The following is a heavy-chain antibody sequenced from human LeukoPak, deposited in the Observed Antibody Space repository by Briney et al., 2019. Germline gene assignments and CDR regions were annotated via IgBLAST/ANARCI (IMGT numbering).Heavy chain of an antibody. D-gene: IGHD5-12*01. V-gene: IGHV4-59*12. Sequence: PSETLSLTRSVSGGSIRSYYWSWIRQPPGKGLEWIGYTYHTGRTNYNPSLKSRVTISLDTSKNQFSLKVSSVTAADTAVYYCASSSGYDSAVYIPHWGQGTLLTVSS. J-gene: IGHJ1*01. CDR2: TYHTGRT. CDR3: ASSSGYDSAVYIPH. CDR1: GGSIRSYY.